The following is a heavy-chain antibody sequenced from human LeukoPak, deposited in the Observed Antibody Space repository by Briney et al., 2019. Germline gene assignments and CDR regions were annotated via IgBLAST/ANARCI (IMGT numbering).Heavy chain of an antibody. CDR1: GGSISISSYY. D-gene: IGHD4-17*01. CDR3: ARQAVTNTFDY. V-gene: IGHV4-39*01. Sequence: SETLSLTCTVSGGSISISSYYGGWTRPPPGGGLEWIGDSYYSGCTKYKPSIKSRVTISVDTSNNQFSLQLSSVTGAGRAVGYCARQAVTNTFDYWGERTLVTVSS. CDR2: SYYSGCT. J-gene: IGHJ4*02.